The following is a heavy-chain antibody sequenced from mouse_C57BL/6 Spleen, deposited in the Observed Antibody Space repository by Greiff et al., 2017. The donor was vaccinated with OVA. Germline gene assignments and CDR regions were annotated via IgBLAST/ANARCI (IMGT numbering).Heavy chain of an antibody. D-gene: IGHD1-1*01. CDR3: ARKGYGSSYGYFDV. J-gene: IGHJ1*03. Sequence: VQLQESGPGLVQPSQSLSITCTVSGFSLTSYGVHWVRQSPGKGLEWLGVIWSGGSTDYNAAFISRLSISKDNSKSQVFFKMNSLQADETAIYYCARKGYGSSYGYFDVWGTGTTVTVSS. CDR1: GFSLTSYG. V-gene: IGHV2-2*01. CDR2: IWSGGST.